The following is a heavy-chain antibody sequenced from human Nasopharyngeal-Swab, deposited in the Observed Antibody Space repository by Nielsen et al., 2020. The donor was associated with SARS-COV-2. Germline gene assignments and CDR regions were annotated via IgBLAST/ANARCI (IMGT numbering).Heavy chain of an antibody. CDR1: GFTFSSYA. Sequence: GEPLKIPCAASGFTFSSYAMHWVRQAPGKGLEWAALITYDGSNKYTADSVKGRFTISRDNSKNTLYLQMNSLRAEDTAVYYCARDLGSHLDYWGQGTLVTVSS. CDR2: ITYDGSNK. D-gene: IGHD1-26*01. CDR3: ARDLGSHLDY. V-gene: IGHV3-30-3*01. J-gene: IGHJ4*02.